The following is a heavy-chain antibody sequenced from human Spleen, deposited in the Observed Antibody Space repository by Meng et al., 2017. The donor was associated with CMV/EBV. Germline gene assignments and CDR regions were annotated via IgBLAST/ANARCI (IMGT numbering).Heavy chain of an antibody. Sequence: GSLRLSCTVSGGSASSGTYYWSWIRQPPGKGLEWIGFIYYSGSTNYNPSLKSRLTISVDTSKNQFSLNLSSVTAADTAVYYCAVAGYCSSISCYYGMDVWGQGTTVTVSS. CDR1: GGSASSGTYY. CDR2: IYYSGST. D-gene: IGHD2-2*03. J-gene: IGHJ6*02. V-gene: IGHV4-61*01. CDR3: AVAGYCSSISCYYGMDV.